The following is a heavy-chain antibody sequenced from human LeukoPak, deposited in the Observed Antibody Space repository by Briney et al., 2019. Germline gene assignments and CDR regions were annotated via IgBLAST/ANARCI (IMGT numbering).Heavy chain of an antibody. CDR3: ARDQPGYSGYDLYYFYGMDV. J-gene: IGHJ6*02. CDR1: GGTFRNWA. Sequence: SVKVSCKGFGGTFRNWALSWVRQAPGQGLEWMGGIIPVYGTLKYGQTFQGRVTITADEFTSTAYMELRSLRSDDTAVYYCARDQPGYSGYDLYYFYGMDVWGQGTTVTVSS. D-gene: IGHD5-12*01. V-gene: IGHV1-69*13. CDR2: IIPVYGTL.